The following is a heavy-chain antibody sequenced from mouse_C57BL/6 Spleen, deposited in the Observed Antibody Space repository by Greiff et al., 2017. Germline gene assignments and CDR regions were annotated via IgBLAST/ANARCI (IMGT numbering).Heavy chain of an antibody. CDR3: ARKGNAMDY. CDR1: GFSLTSYG. J-gene: IGHJ4*01. V-gene: IGHV2-2*01. Sequence: VKLVESGPGLVQPLQSLSITCIVSGFSLTSYGVHWVRQSPGKGLEWLGVIWSGGSTDYNAAFISRLSISKDNSKSQVFFKMNSLQADDTAIYYCARKGNAMDYWGQGTSVTVSS. CDR2: IWSGGST.